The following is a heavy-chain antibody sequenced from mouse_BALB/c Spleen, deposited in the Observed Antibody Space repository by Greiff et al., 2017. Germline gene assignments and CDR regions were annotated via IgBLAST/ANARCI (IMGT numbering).Heavy chain of an antibody. CDR1: GFNIKDTY. Sequence: EVQLQESGAELVKPGASVKLSCTASGFNIKDTYMHWVKQRPEQGLEWIGRIDPANGNTKYDPKFQGKATITADTSSNTAYLQLSSLTSEDTAVYYCARSYRYAMDYWGQGTSVTVSS. CDR3: ARSYRYAMDY. D-gene: IGHD1-1*01. V-gene: IGHV14-3*02. CDR2: IDPANGNT. J-gene: IGHJ4*01.